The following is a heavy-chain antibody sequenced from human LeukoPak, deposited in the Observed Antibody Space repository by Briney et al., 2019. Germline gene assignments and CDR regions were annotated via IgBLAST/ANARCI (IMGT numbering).Heavy chain of an antibody. J-gene: IGHJ4*02. CDR3: ARVRYSSSSEFDY. V-gene: IGHV4-34*01. CDR2: INHSGST. Sequence: SETLSLTCAVYGGSFSGYYWSWIRQPSGKGLEWIGEINHSGSTNYNPSLKSRVTISVDTSKNQFSLKLSSVTAADTAVYYCARVRYSSSSEFDYWGQGTLVTVSS. D-gene: IGHD6-6*01. CDR1: GGSFSGYY.